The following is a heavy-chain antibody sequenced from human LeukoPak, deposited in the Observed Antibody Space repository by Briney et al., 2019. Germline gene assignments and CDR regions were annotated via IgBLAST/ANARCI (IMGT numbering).Heavy chain of an antibody. J-gene: IGHJ5*02. CDR3: AREGAAAGTFWFDP. D-gene: IGHD6-13*01. V-gene: IGHV3-33*01. CDR2: IWKDGSKK. Sequence: GGSLRLSCAASGFTFSSYGMHWVRQAPGKGLEWVPVIWKDGSKKYYADSVKGRFTISRDNSKNTLYLQMNSLRAEDTAVYYCAREGAAAGTFWFDPWGQGTLVTVSS. CDR1: GFTFSSYG.